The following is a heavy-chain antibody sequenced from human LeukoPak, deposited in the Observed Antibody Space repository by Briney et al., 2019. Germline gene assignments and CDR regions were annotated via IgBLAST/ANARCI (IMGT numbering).Heavy chain of an antibody. V-gene: IGHV4-31*03. D-gene: IGHD3-3*01. CDR2: IYYSGST. CDR1: VGCISSGGYY. Sequence: SQTLSLTCTLSVGCISSGGYYWGWIRQHPGKGPEWSGYIYYSGSTYYNPSLKSRVTISVDTSKNQFSLKLSSVTAADTAVYYCARDGGVAPRTFDYWGQGTLVTVSS. J-gene: IGHJ4*02. CDR3: ARDGGVAPRTFDY.